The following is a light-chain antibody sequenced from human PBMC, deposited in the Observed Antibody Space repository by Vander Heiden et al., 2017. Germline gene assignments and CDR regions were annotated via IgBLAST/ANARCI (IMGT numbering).Light chain of an antibody. CDR2: WAS. Sequence: DIVITQAPVSLAVSLGERATINCKSSQSVLYSSNNKNYLAWYQQKPGQPPKLLIYWASTRESGVPDRFSGSGSGTDFTLTISSLQAEDVAVYYCQQYYSTPFTFGPGTKVDIK. CDR1: QSVLYSSNNKNY. J-gene: IGKJ3*01. CDR3: QQYYSTPFT. V-gene: IGKV4-1*01.